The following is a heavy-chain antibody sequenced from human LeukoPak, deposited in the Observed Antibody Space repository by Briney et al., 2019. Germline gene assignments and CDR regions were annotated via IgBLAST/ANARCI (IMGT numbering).Heavy chain of an antibody. CDR2: INSDGSAT. V-gene: IGHV3-74*01. Sequence: GGSLRLSCAASGIPFSSYWVHWVRQVPGKGLLWVSRINSDGSATIYADSVRGRFTISRDNAKNTLYLQMSGLRVEDTAVYHCASDSPYYGMDVWGQGTTVTVSS. J-gene: IGHJ6*02. CDR3: ASDSPYYGMDV. CDR1: GIPFSSYW.